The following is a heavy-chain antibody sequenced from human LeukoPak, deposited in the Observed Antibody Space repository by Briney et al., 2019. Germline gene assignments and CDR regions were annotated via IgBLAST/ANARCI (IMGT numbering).Heavy chain of an antibody. J-gene: IGHJ5*02. D-gene: IGHD4-17*01. V-gene: IGHV1-18*04. CDR3: ARDPTTVTTELGRNWFDP. CDR2: ISAYNGNT. CDR1: GYTFNSYG. Sequence: ASVKVSCKASGYTFNSYGISWVRQAPGQGLEWMGWISAYNGNTNYAQKLQGRVTMTTDTSTSTAYMELRSLRSDDTAVYYCARDPTTVTTELGRNWFDPWGQGTLVTVSS.